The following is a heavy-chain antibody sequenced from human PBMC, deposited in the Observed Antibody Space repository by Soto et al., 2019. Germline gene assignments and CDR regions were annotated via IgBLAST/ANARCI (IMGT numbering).Heavy chain of an antibody. CDR1: GFTFDDYA. V-gene: IGHV3-9*01. Sequence: GGSLRLSCAASGFTFDDYAMHWVRQAPGKGLEWVSGISWNSGSIGYADSVKGRFNISRDNAKNSLYLQMNSLRAEDTALYNWAKGPMYYDILTGYWAVFVIGGQGTM. D-gene: IGHD3-9*01. CDR2: ISWNSGSI. CDR3: AKGPMYYDILTGYWAVFVI. J-gene: IGHJ3*02.